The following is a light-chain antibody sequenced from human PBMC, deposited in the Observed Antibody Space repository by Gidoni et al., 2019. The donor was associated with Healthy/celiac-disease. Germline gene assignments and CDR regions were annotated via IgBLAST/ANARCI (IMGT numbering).Light chain of an antibody. CDR3: QQDNNWPRT. J-gene: IGKJ1*01. CDR2: GAS. Sequence: ELVMPQSPSTLSVSPGERATLSCRASQSVSSNLAWYQQKPGQAPRLLIYGASTRATGIPARFSGSGSGTEFTLTISSLQSEDFAVYYCQQDNNWPRTFGQGTKVEIK. V-gene: IGKV3-15*01. CDR1: QSVSSN.